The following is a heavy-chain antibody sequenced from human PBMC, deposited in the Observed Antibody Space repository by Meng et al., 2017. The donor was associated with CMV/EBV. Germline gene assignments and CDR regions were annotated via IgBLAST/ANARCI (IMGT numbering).Heavy chain of an antibody. Sequence: LSLTCAASGFTFSSYWMHWVRQAPGKGLVWVSRINSDGSSTSYADSVKGRFTISRDNAKNTLYLQMNSLRAEHTAVYYCARSIAARQRWFDPWGQGTLVTVSS. V-gene: IGHV3-74*01. J-gene: IGHJ5*02. CDR3: ARSIAARQRWFDP. CDR1: GFTFSSYW. CDR2: INSDGSST. D-gene: IGHD6-6*01.